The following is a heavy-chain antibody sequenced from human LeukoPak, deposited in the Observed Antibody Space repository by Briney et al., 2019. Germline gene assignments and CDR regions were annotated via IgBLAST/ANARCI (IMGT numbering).Heavy chain of an antibody. V-gene: IGHV4-38-2*01. Sequence: SETLSLTCAVSGYSISSGYYWGWIRQPPGKGLEWIGSIYHSGGTYYNPSLKSRVTISVDTSKNQFSLKLSSVTAADTAVYYCARHDAYCSGGSCYYWYFDLWGRGTLVTVSS. D-gene: IGHD2-15*01. CDR2: IYHSGGT. J-gene: IGHJ2*01. CDR1: GYSISSGYY. CDR3: ARHDAYCSGGSCYYWYFDL.